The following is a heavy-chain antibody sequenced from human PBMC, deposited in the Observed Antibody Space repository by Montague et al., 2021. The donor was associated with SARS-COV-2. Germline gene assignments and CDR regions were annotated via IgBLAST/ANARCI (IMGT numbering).Heavy chain of an antibody. D-gene: IGHD3-22*01. CDR3: AMIAGVFDY. V-gene: IGHV3-74*01. J-gene: IGHJ4*02. CDR1: GFTFSSYW. CDR2: LNSNGSSK. Sequence: SLRLSCAASGFTFSSYWMHWVRQAPGKGLVWVSRLNSNGSSKSYPASVKGRFPISRDNAKNTLYLQMNSLRAEDTAVYYCAMIAGVFDYWGQGTLVTVSS.